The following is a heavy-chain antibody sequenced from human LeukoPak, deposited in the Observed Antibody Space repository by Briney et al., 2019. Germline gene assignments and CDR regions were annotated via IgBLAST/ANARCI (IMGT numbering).Heavy chain of an antibody. D-gene: IGHD6-19*01. CDR3: ARSIAVAGHLDY. V-gene: IGHV3-30*02. Sequence: GGSLRLSCAASGFTFSSYGMHWVRQAPGKGLEWVTFIRYDGSNKYYADSVKGRFTISRDNSKNTLYLQMNSLRSEDTAVYYCARSIAVAGHLDYWGQGTLVTVSS. CDR2: IRYDGSNK. J-gene: IGHJ4*02. CDR1: GFTFSSYG.